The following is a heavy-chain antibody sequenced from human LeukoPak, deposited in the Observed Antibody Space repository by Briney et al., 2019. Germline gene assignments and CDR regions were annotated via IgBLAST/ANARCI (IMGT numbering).Heavy chain of an antibody. J-gene: IGHJ4*02. CDR1: GFTFSSYG. Sequence: GGSLRLSCAASGFTFSSYGMHWVRQAPGKGLEWVAVIWYDGSNKYYADSVKGRFTISRDNSKNSLYLQMNSLRTEDTALYYCAKALEIDSSGYYTDSWGQGTLVTVSS. V-gene: IGHV3-33*03. CDR2: IWYDGSNK. D-gene: IGHD3-22*01. CDR3: AKALEIDSSGYYTDS.